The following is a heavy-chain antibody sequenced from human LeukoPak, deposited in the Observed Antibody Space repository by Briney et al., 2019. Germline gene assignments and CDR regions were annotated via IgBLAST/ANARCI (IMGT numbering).Heavy chain of an antibody. D-gene: IGHD3-3*01. CDR3: ARANDSENYYNYYMDV. Sequence: PSETLSLTCTVSGGSISSYYCSWIRQPPGKGLEWIGYIYYSGSTNYNPSLKSRVTISVDTSKNQFSLKLSSVTAADTAVYYCARANDSENYYNYYMDVWGKGTTVTVSS. CDR2: IYYSGST. V-gene: IGHV4-59*01. CDR1: GGSISSYY. J-gene: IGHJ6*03.